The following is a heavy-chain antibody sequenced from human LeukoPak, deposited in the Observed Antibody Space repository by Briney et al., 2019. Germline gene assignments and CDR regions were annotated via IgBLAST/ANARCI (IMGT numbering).Heavy chain of an antibody. CDR2: MNPNSGNT. D-gene: IGHD4-23*01. J-gene: IGHJ5*02. V-gene: IGHV1-8*01. Sequence: GASVKVSCKASEYTFTSYDINWVRQATGQGLEWIGWMNPNSGNTGYAQKFQGRVTMTRDTSTSTAYMELSSLTSEDTAVYFCARSNYGGKRWFDPWGQGTLVIVSS. CDR3: ARSNYGGKRWFDP. CDR1: EYTFTSYD.